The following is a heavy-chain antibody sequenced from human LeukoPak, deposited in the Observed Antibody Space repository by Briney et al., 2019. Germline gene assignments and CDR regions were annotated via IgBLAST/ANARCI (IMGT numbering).Heavy chain of an antibody. CDR1: GGSISSYY. CDR2: IYISGSGST. Sequence: SETLSLTCTVSGGSISSYYWSWIRQPAGKGLEWIGRIYISGSGSTNYNPSLKSRVTMSVDTSKNQFSLKLSSVTAADTAVYYCARGVLVYYYYMDVWGKGTTVTISS. J-gene: IGHJ6*03. CDR3: ARGVLVYYYYMDV. V-gene: IGHV4-4*07. D-gene: IGHD6-13*01.